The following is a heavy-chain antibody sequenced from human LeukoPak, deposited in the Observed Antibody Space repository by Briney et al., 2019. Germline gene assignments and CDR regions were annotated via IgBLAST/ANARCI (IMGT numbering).Heavy chain of an antibody. CDR1: GYSISSGYY. Sequence: PSETLSLTCTVSGYSISSGYYWGWIRPPPGKGLEWIGIIYHSGSTYYNPSLKSRVTISVDTSKNQFSLKLSSVTAADTAVYYCARVEWELHHPLYSGFDYWGQGTLVTVSS. V-gene: IGHV4-38-2*02. CDR2: IYHSGST. CDR3: ARVEWELHHPLYSGFDY. J-gene: IGHJ4*02. D-gene: IGHD1-26*01.